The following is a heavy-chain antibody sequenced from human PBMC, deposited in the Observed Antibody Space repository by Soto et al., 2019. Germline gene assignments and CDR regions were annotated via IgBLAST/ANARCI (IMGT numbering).Heavy chain of an antibody. Sequence: VESLKISCVGSGYSFTTYWVAWGRQMPWKGLEWMGIFYPGDSDTRYSPSFQGQVTISADKSISTAYLQWSSLKASDTAMYYCARGGKRGNHFYGLDVWGQGTTVTVSS. J-gene: IGHJ6*02. CDR1: GYSFTTYW. CDR2: FYPGDSDT. CDR3: ARGGKRGNHFYGLDV. D-gene: IGHD1-26*01. V-gene: IGHV5-51*01.